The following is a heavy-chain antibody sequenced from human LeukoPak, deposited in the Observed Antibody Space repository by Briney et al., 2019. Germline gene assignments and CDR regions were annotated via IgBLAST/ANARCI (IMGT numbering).Heavy chain of an antibody. CDR3: ARGGEIYYGDYVLAYYYYYMDV. Sequence: SETLSLTCTVSGGSISRYYWSWIRQPPGKGLEWIGYIYYSGGTNYNPSLKSRVTISVDTSKNQFSLKLSSVTAADTAVYYCARGGEIYYGDYVLAYYYYYMDVWGKGTTVTVSS. J-gene: IGHJ6*03. CDR1: GGSISRYY. V-gene: IGHV4-59*01. CDR2: IYYSGGT. D-gene: IGHD4-17*01.